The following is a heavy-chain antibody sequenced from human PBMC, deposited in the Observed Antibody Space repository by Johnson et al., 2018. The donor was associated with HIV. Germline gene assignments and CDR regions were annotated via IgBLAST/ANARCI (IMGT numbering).Heavy chain of an antibody. CDR2: ISGGCT. V-gene: IGHV3-NL1*01. Sequence: QVQLVESGGGVVQPGESLRLSCAASGFTFSNYGMHWVRQAPGKGLEWVSSISGGCTYYADSLKGRFTISSDNARNTLFLQMHSLRAEDTAVYYCASAYTANIWGQGTKVTVSS. J-gene: IGHJ3*02. CDR3: ASAYTANI. D-gene: IGHD2-21*02. CDR1: GFTFSNYG.